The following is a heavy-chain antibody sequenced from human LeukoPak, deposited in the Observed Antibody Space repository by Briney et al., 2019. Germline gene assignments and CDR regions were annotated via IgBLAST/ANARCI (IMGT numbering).Heavy chain of an antibody. Sequence: GGSLRLSCAASGFTFSSYGMSWVRQAPGKGLEWVSAISGSGGSTYYADSVKGRFTISRDNSKNTLYLQMNSLRAEDTAVYYCAKDSGRWPMINYWGQGTLVTVSS. CDR3: AKDSGRWPMINY. CDR1: GFTFSSYG. CDR2: ISGSGGST. D-gene: IGHD4-23*01. V-gene: IGHV3-23*01. J-gene: IGHJ4*02.